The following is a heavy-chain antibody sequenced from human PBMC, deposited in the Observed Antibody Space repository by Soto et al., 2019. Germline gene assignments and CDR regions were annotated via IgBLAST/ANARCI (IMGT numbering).Heavy chain of an antibody. V-gene: IGHV3-21*01. Sequence: EVQLVESGGGLVKPGGSLRLSCAASGFTFSSYSMNWVRQAPGKGLEWVSSISSSSSYIYYADSVKGRFTISRDNAKNSLYLQMNSLSAEDTAVYYCASPRAPYHIAAAGTFDYWGQGTLVTVSS. CDR3: ASPRAPYHIAAAGTFDY. J-gene: IGHJ4*02. CDR2: ISSSSSYI. D-gene: IGHD6-13*01. CDR1: GFTFSSYS.